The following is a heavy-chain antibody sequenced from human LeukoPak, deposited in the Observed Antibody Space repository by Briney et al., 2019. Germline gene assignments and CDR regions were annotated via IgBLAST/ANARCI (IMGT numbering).Heavy chain of an antibody. D-gene: IGHD6-6*01. CDR3: AREGGISIAPPQNYFDY. CDR1: GGSISSYY. CDR2: IYYSGST. J-gene: IGHJ4*02. V-gene: IGHV4-59*01. Sequence: SETLSLTRTVSGGSISSYYWSWIRQPPGKGLEWIGYIYYSGSTNYNPSLKSRVTISVDTSKNQFSLKLSSVTAADTAVYYCAREGGISIAPPQNYFDYWGQGTLVTVSS.